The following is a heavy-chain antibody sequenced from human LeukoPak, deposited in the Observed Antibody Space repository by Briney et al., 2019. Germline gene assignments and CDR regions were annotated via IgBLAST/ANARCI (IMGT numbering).Heavy chain of an antibody. CDR3: ARDLYSDDAFDI. J-gene: IGHJ3*02. CDR1: GGTFSSYA. CDR2: IIPILGIA. D-gene: IGHD4-11*01. Sequence: ASVKVSCKASGGTFSSYAISWVRQAPGQGLGWMGRIIPILGIANYAQKFQGRVTITADKSTSTAYMELSSLRSEDTAVYYCARDLYSDDAFDIWGQGTMVTVSS. V-gene: IGHV1-69*04.